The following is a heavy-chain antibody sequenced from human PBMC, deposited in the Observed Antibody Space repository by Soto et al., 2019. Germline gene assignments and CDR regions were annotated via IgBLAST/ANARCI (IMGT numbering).Heavy chain of an antibody. CDR2: IYSDGTT. D-gene: IGHD3-10*01. CDR3: AKGGPGASSGLFEY. Sequence: PGGSLRLSCAASGFIVTSNYMSWVRQAPGKGLEWVSVIYSDGTTNYAESVKGRFTISRDNSKNTVYLQMNSPRAEDTAVYYCAKGGPGASSGLFEYWGQGTLVTVSS. J-gene: IGHJ4*02. CDR1: GFIVTSNY. V-gene: IGHV3-53*01.